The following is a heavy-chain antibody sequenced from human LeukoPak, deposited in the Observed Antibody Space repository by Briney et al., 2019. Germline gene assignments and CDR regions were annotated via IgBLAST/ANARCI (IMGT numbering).Heavy chain of an antibody. CDR3: VRDAYSGYDHGDNWFDP. CDR1: GFTFSSYS. Sequence: GGSLRLSCAASGFTFSSYSMNWVRQAPGKGLEWVSSISSSSGYIHYADSVKGRFTISRDNAKKSLYLQMNSLRAEDTAVYYCVRDAYSGYDHGDNWFDPWGQGTLVTVSS. V-gene: IGHV3-21*01. J-gene: IGHJ5*02. CDR2: ISSSSGYI. D-gene: IGHD5-12*01.